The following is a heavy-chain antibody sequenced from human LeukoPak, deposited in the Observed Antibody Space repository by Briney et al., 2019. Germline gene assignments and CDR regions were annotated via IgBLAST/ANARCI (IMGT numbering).Heavy chain of an antibody. CDR3: AKDETISGVNYFYY. Sequence: GGSLRLSCAASGFTFSSYWMSWVRQAPGKGLEWVANIKQDGSEKYYVDSVKGRFTISRDNSENTLFLQMNSLRAEDTAVYYCAKDETISGVNYFYYWGQGTLVTVSS. D-gene: IGHD3-3*01. J-gene: IGHJ4*02. CDR1: GFTFSSYW. CDR2: IKQDGSEK. V-gene: IGHV3-7*03.